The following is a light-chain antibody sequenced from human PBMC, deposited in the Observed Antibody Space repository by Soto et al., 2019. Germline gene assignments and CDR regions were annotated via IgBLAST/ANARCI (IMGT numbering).Light chain of an antibody. Sequence: DIQMTQSPYSLSASLGDRVTITCQASQDISNYLTWYQQKPGKAPKLLIYDASNLETGVPSRFSGNGSGTDFTFTISSLQPEDIATYYCQRYDNLPFTFGPGTKVDIK. CDR2: DAS. J-gene: IGKJ3*01. CDR3: QRYDNLPFT. CDR1: QDISNY. V-gene: IGKV1-33*01.